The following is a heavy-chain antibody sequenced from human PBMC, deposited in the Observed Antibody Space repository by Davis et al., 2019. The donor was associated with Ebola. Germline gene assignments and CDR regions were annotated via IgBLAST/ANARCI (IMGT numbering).Heavy chain of an antibody. D-gene: IGHD5-24*01. CDR2: ISYDGSNK. J-gene: IGHJ4*02. CDR3: AKEQLHWGRVGRYYFDY. Sequence: GESLKISCAASGFTFSSYAMHWVRQAPGKGLEWVAVISYDGSNKYYADSVKGRFTISRDNSKNTLYLQMNSLRAEDTAVYYCAKEQLHWGRVGRYYFDYWGQGTLVTVSS. CDR1: GFTFSSYA. V-gene: IGHV3-30*04.